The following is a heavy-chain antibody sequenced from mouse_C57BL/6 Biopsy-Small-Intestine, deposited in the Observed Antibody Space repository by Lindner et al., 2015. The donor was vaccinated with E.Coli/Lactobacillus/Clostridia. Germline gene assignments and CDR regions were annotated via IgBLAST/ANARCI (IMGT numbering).Heavy chain of an antibody. J-gene: IGHJ4*01. V-gene: IGHV1-85*01. Sequence: VQLQESGAELVRPGSSVKMSCKTSGYTFTSYDINWVKQRPGQGLEWIGWIYPRDGSSKYNEKFKGKATLTADKSSSTAYMELRGLTSEDSAVYFCAREDGGDYGDYYGMDYWGQGTSVTVSS. CDR1: GYTFTSYD. CDR2: IYPRDGSS. CDR3: AREDGGDYGDYYGMDY. D-gene: IGHD2-4*01.